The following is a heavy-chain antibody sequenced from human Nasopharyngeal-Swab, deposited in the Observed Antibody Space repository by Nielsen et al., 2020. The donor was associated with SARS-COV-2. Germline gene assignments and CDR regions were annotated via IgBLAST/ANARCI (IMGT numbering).Heavy chain of an antibody. D-gene: IGHD3-10*01. CDR2: IKSKTDGGTT. J-gene: IGHJ5*02. Sequence: VRQMPGKGLEWVGRIKSKTDGGTTDYAAPVKGRFTISRDDSKNTLYLQTNSLKTEDTAVYYCTTDLRSAGLTKNRLLLWFGELRRTNWFDPWGQGTLVTVSS. V-gene: IGHV3-15*01. CDR3: TTDLRSAGLTKNRLLLWFGELRRTNWFDP.